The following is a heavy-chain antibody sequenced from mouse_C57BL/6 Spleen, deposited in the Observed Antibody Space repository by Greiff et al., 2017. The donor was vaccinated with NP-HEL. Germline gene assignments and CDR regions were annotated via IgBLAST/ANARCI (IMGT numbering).Heavy chain of an antibody. V-gene: IGHV1-81*01. D-gene: IGHD1-1*01. CDR2: IYPRSGNT. CDR1: GYTFTSYG. CDR3: ARYGSSHYWYFDV. Sequence: QVQLKESGAELARPGASVKLSCKASGYTFTSYGISWVKQRTGQGLEWIGEIYPRSGNTYYNEKFKGKATLTADKSSSTAYMELRSLTSEDSAVYFCARYGSSHYWYFDVWGTGTTVTVSS. J-gene: IGHJ1*03.